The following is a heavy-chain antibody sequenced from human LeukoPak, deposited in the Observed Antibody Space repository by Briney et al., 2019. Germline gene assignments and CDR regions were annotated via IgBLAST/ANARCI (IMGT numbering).Heavy chain of an antibody. D-gene: IGHD5-18*01. V-gene: IGHV3-7*01. CDR1: GFTFSSYW. J-gene: IGHJ6*03. Sequence: GGSLRLSCAASGFTFSSYWMSWVRQAPGEGLEWVANIKEDGSEKYYVGSVKGRFTISRDNAKNSLYLQMNSLRVEDTAVYYCARARARYGYGHYYYMDVWGKGTTVTISS. CDR3: ARARARYGYGHYYYMDV. CDR2: IKEDGSEK.